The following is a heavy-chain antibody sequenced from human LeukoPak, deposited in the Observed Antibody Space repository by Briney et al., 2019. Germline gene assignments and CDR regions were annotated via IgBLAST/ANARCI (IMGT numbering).Heavy chain of an antibody. D-gene: IGHD1-26*01. J-gene: IGHJ3*02. V-gene: IGHV3-53*01. Sequence: PGWSLRLSCAASGFTVSDNYMTWVRQAPGKGLEWVLSIYSAGATHYAESVKGRFTISRDNSKNTLYLQMNSLRAEDMAVYYCARIEWERLGRAFDIWGQGTMVTVSS. CDR3: ARIEWERLGRAFDI. CDR2: IYSAGAT. CDR1: GFTVSDNY.